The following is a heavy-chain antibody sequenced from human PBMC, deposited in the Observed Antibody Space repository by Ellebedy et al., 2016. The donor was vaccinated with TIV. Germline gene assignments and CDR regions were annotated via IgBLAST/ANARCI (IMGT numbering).Heavy chain of an antibody. Sequence: SETLSLTCTVSGGSISSYYWSWIRQPPGKGLEWIGYIYYSGSTNYNPSLKSRVTISVDTSKNQFSLKLSSVTAADTAVYYCVRPKTTVVTWDWYFDLWGRGTLVTVSS. CDR2: IYYSGST. CDR1: GGSISSYY. J-gene: IGHJ2*01. V-gene: IGHV4-59*08. CDR3: VRPKTTVVTWDWYFDL. D-gene: IGHD4-23*01.